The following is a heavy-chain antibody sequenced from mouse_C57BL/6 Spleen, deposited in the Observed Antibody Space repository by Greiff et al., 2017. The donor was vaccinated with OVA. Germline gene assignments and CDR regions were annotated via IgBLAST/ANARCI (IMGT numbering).Heavy chain of an antibody. V-gene: IGHV1-54*01. D-gene: IGHD2-4*01. Sequence: VQLQQSGAELVRPGTSVKVSCKASGYAFTNYLIEWVKQRPGQGLEWIGVINPGSGGTNYNEKFKGKATLTADKSSSTAYMQLSSLTSEDSAVYCCARKEDYDYFDYWGQGTTLTVSS. J-gene: IGHJ2*01. CDR1: GYAFTNYL. CDR2: INPGSGGT. CDR3: ARKEDYDYFDY.